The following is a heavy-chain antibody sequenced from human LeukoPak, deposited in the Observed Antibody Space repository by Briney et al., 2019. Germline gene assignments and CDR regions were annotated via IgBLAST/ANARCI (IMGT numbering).Heavy chain of an antibody. CDR1: GGSMTGYY. CDR3: ARRSGIAYCGGDCTFDP. J-gene: IGHJ5*02. V-gene: IGHV4-59*08. D-gene: IGHD2-21*02. Sequence: SETLSLTCSVSGGSMTGYYWTWIRQPPGKGLEWIGNIYYSGSTNYSPSLKSRVTISVDTSKNQFSLKLTSVIAADTAVYYCARRSGIAYCGGDCTFDPWGQGMLVTVSS. CDR2: IYYSGST.